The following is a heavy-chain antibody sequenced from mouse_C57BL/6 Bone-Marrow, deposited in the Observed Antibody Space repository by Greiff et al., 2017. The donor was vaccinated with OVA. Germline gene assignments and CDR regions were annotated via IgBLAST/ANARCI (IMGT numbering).Heavy chain of an antibody. CDR3: ARWRDYDYDVEAMDY. J-gene: IGHJ4*01. Sequence: QVQLQQPGAELVRPGSSVKLSCKASGYTFTSYWMHWVKQRPIQGLEWIGNIDPSDSETHYNQKFKDKATLTVDKSSSTAYMQLSSLTSEDSAVYYCARWRDYDYDVEAMDYWGQGTSVTVSS. D-gene: IGHD2-4*01. CDR2: IDPSDSET. CDR1: GYTFTSYW. V-gene: IGHV1-52*01.